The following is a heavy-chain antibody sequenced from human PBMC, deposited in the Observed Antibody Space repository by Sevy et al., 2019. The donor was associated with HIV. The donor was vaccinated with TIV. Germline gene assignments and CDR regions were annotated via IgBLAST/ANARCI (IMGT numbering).Heavy chain of an antibody. CDR2: VYFTGNT. Sequence: SETLSLTCSVSGDSISSYFWTWVRQSPGKGLEWIGNVYFTGNTDYSPSLKSRVTLSLDTSNSQFSLTLKSVTAADTAIYFCARDSTTRPRVLDYWGQGTLVTVSS. CDR1: GDSISSYF. J-gene: IGHJ4*02. CDR3: ARDSTTRPRVLDY. D-gene: IGHD1-1*01. V-gene: IGHV4-59*01.